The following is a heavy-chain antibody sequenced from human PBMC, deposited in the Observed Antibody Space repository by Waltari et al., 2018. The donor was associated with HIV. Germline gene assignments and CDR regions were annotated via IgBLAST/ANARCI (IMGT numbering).Heavy chain of an antibody. V-gene: IGHV3-30*01. CDR3: ARDARWPFHYFDY. CDR2: ISYDGSNK. CDR1: VLPFRNYA. Sequence: QVQLVASGGGVVQPGRSLRLSCAASVLPFRNYAIHWVRQAPRKGLEWVAVISYDGSNKYYADSVKGRFTISRDNSKNTLYLQMNSLRAEDTAVYYCARDARWPFHYFDYWGQGTLVTVSS. J-gene: IGHJ4*02. D-gene: IGHD2-15*01.